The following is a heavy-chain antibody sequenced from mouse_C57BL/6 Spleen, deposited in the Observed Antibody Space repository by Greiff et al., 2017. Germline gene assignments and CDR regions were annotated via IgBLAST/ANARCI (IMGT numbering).Heavy chain of an antibody. V-gene: IGHV1-64*01. CDR3: ARCLLRELDY. CDR1: GYTFTSYW. Sequence: VHLVESGAELVKPGASVKLSCKASGYTFTSYWMHWVKQRPGQGLEWIGMIHPNSGSTNYNEKFKSKATLTVDKSSSTAYMQLSSLTSEDSAVYYCARCLLRELDYWGQGTTLTVSS. CDR2: IHPNSGST. J-gene: IGHJ2*01. D-gene: IGHD1-1*01.